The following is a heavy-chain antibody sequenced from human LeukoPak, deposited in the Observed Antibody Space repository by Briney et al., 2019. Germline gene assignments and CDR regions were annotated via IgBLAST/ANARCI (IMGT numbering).Heavy chain of an antibody. V-gene: IGHV4-34*01. CDR2: INHSGST. J-gene: IGHJ6*03. Sequence: SETLSLTCAVYGGSFSGYYWSWIRQPPGKGLEWIGEINHSGSTNYNPSLKSRVTISVDTSKNQFSLKLSSVTAADTAVYYCARGGHRDDRYYMDVSGKGTTVTVSS. CDR1: GGSFSGYY. D-gene: IGHD1-14*01. CDR3: ARGGHRDDRYYMDV.